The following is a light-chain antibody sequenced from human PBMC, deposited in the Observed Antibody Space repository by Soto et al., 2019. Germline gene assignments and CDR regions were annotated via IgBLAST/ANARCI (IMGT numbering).Light chain of an antibody. J-gene: IGKJ4*01. CDR2: DAS. V-gene: IGKV1-5*01. CDR3: QQYNSYPRT. CDR1: QSISSW. Sequence: DIQMTQSPSTLSASVGDRVTITCRASQSISSWLAWYQQKPGKAPKLLIYDASSLESGVPSRFSGSGSWTEFTLTISSLQPDDFATYYCQQYNSYPRTFGGGTKVEIK.